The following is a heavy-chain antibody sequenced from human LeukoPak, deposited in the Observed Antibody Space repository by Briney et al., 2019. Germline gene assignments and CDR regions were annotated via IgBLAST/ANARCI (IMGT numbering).Heavy chain of an antibody. CDR3: ARHQNTALVTAVLDY. CDR2: IYYSGST. CDR1: GGSISSYY. J-gene: IGHJ4*02. V-gene: IGHV4-59*08. Sequence: PETLSLTCTVSGGSISSYYWSWIRQPPGKGLEWIGYIYYSGSTNYNPSLKSRVTISVDTSKNQFSLKLSSVTAADTAVYYCARHQNTALVTAVLDYWGQGTLVTVSS. D-gene: IGHD5-18*01.